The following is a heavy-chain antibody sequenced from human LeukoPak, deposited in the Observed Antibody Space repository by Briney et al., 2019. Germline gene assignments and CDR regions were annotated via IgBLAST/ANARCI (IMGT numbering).Heavy chain of an antibody. Sequence: PGRSLRLSCAASGFTFDDYAMHWVRQAPGKGLEWVSGISWNSGSIGYADSVKGRFTISRDNAKNSLYLQMNSLRAEDMALYYCAKGTGYSYGLRGGLDYWGQGTLVTVSS. J-gene: IGHJ4*02. CDR1: GFTFDDYA. CDR2: ISWNSGSI. V-gene: IGHV3-9*03. CDR3: AKGTGYSYGLRGGLDY. D-gene: IGHD5-18*01.